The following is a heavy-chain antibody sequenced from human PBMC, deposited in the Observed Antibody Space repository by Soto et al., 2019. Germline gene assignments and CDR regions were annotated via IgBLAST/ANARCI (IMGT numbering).Heavy chain of an antibody. D-gene: IGHD2-8*01. J-gene: IGHJ6*02. V-gene: IGHV1-69*13. CDR3: ARDPGLMVYAAYYYYYGMDV. Sequence: ASVKVSCKASGRTFSSYAISWVRQAPGQGLEWMGGIIPIFGTANYAQKFQGRVTITADESTSTAYMELSSLRSEDTAVYYCARDPGLMVYAAYYYYYGMDVWGQGTTVTVSS. CDR1: GRTFSSYA. CDR2: IIPIFGTA.